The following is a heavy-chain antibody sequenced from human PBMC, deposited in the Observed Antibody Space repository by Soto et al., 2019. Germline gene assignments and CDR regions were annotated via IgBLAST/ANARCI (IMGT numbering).Heavy chain of an antibody. J-gene: IGHJ4*02. CDR2: VFHTGGT. CDR3: ARVFSSGSGWMYYFDF. V-gene: IGHV4-4*02. D-gene: IGHD6-19*01. Sequence: QVQLQESGPGLVKPSETLSLTCTVSSDSIAGENWWSWVRQPPGLGLEWIGEVFHTGGTNYNPSLRSRATMEVDKSKNQFPLKLISATAADTAVYYCARVFSSGSGWMYYFDFWGQGTLVSVSS. CDR1: SDSIAGENW.